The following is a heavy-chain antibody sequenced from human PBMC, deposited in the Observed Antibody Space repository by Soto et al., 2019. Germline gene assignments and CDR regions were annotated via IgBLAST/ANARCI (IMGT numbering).Heavy chain of an antibody. Sequence: EVQLLESGGGLVRPGGSLRLSCAASGFTFTTYAMSWVRQAPGKGLEWVSAISGSAGSTYYADSVKGRFTISRDNSKNTLYLQMNSLRAEDTAVYYCAKNWDTTFSSSSHWGQGTLVSVSS. V-gene: IGHV3-23*01. CDR1: GFTFTTYA. J-gene: IGHJ4*02. CDR3: AKNWDTTFSSSSH. D-gene: IGHD6-6*01. CDR2: ISGSAGST.